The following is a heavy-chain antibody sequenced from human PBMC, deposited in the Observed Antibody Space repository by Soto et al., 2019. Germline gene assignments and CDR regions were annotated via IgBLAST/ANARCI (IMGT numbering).Heavy chain of an antibody. D-gene: IGHD3-22*01. CDR3: ARSGYYDSSGYYGTYFDY. J-gene: IGHJ4*02. CDR2: IIPILGIA. CDR1: GGTFSSYT. V-gene: IGHV1-69*02. Sequence: QVQLVQSGAEVKKPGSSVKVSCKASGGTFSSYTISWVRQAPGQGLEWMGRIIPILGIANYAQKFQGRVTITADNPTSTAYMELSSLRSEDTAVYYCARSGYYDSSGYYGTYFDYWGQGTLVTVSS.